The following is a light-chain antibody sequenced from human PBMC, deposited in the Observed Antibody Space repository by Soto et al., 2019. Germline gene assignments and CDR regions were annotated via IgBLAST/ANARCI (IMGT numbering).Light chain of an antibody. Sequence: IQLTQSPSSLSASVGDRVTLTCRASQGMSSYLSWYHQKPGKAPKLLIYVTSTLQTGVPSRFSGSRSGADFTLTISSLQPEDSATYYCQQLNGSPWTFGQGTKVDIK. CDR3: QQLNGSPWT. CDR2: VTS. V-gene: IGKV1-9*01. CDR1: QGMSSY. J-gene: IGKJ1*01.